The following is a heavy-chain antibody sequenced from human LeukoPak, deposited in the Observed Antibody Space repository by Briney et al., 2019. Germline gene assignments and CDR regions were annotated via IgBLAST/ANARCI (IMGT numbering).Heavy chain of an antibody. CDR2: VIPIFGTA. D-gene: IGHD3-22*01. Sequence: ASVTVSCKASGGTFSSYAISWVRQAPGQGLEWMGGVIPIFGTANYAQKFQGRVTITADESTSTAYRELSSLRSEDTAVYYCARDRSPRQYVGSSGYIYWGQGTLVTVSS. CDR3: ARDRSPRQYVGSSGYIY. CDR1: GGTFSSYA. J-gene: IGHJ4*02. V-gene: IGHV1-69*13.